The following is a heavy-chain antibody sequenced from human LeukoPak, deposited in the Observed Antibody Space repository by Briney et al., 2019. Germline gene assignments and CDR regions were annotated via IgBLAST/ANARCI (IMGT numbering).Heavy chain of an antibody. D-gene: IGHD6-13*01. J-gene: IGHJ4*02. CDR2: INHSGST. CDR3: ARGPWRQQQLAGPFDY. CDR1: GGSFSGYY. Sequence: SETLSLTCAVYGGSFSGYYWSWIRQPPGKGLEWIGEINHSGSTNYNPSLKSRVTISVDTSKNQFSLKLSSVTAADTAVYYCARGPWRQQQLAGPFDYWGQGTLVTVSS. V-gene: IGHV4-34*01.